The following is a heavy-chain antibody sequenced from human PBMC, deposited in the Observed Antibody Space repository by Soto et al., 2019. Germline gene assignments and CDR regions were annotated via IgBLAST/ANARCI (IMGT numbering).Heavy chain of an antibody. CDR3: ARRGSGRYFDY. CDR2: ISGSGDST. V-gene: IGHV3-23*01. D-gene: IGHD6-19*01. J-gene: IGHJ4*01. CDR1: GFTFSSYA. Sequence: EVQLLESGGGLVQPGGSLRLSCAASGFTFSSYAMRWVRQAPVKGLEWVSAISGSGDSTYYAASVKGRFTISRGNSKNTLYLLINTLSSDHTALYYCARRGSGRYFDYSGHGTQVTVSS.